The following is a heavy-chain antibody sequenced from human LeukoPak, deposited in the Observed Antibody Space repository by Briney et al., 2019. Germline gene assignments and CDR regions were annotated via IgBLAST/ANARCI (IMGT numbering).Heavy chain of an antibody. CDR2: INQDGSDK. J-gene: IGHJ3*02. V-gene: IGHV3-7*01. D-gene: IGHD1-1*01. CDR3: HAASVQPERRGAFDI. Sequence: GGSLSLSCEGFTFTFSNHAMTWVRQAPGKGLEWVANINQDGSDKNYVGSVRGRFTISRDNAKNSLYLQMNSLRAEDTAVYYCHAASVQPERRGAFDIWGQGTMVTVSS. CDR1: TFTFSNHA.